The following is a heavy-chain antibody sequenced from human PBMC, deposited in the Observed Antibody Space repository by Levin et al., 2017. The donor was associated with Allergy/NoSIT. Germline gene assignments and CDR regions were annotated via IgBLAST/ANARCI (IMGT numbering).Heavy chain of an antibody. CDR2: INPNSGGT. CDR3: ARGRGDDGWYFDL. D-gene: IGHD1-1*01. V-gene: IGHV1-2*02. J-gene: IGHJ2*01. Sequence: GASVKVSCKASGYIFTGYYMYWVRQAPGQGLEWMGWINPNSGGTNYAQKFQGRVTMTRDTSISTAYMEMSSLKSDDTAMYYCARGRGDDGWYFDLWGRGTLVTVSS. CDR1: GYIFTGYY.